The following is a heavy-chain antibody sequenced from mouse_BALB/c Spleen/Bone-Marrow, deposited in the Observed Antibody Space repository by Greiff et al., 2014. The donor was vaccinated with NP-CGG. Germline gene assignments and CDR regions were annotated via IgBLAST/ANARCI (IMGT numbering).Heavy chain of an antibody. Sequence: VQLQQSGPELVRPGVSVKISCKGYGYTFTDYAMHWVKQSHAKSLEWIGVISTYSGNTNYNQKFKGKATMTVDKSSSTAYMELARLTSEDSAIYYCARGGIYYGSSSFAYWGQGTLVTVSA. D-gene: IGHD1-1*01. CDR2: ISTYSGNT. J-gene: IGHJ3*01. V-gene: IGHV1-67*01. CDR3: ARGGIYYGSSSFAY. CDR1: GYTFTDYA.